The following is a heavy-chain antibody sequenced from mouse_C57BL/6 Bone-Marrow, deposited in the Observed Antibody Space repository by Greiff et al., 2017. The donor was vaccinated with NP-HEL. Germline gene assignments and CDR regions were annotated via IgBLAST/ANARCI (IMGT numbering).Heavy chain of an antibody. D-gene: IGHD2-3*01. CDR3: TTYDGYYHYFDY. CDR1: GFNIKDDY. J-gene: IGHJ2*01. Sequence: VQLQQSGAELVRPGASVKLSCTASGFNIKDDYMHWVKQRPEQGLEWIGWIDPENGDTEYASKFQGTATITADTSSNTAYLQLSSLTSEDTAVYYCTTYDGYYHYFDYWCQGTTLTVSS. V-gene: IGHV14-4*01. CDR2: IDPENGDT.